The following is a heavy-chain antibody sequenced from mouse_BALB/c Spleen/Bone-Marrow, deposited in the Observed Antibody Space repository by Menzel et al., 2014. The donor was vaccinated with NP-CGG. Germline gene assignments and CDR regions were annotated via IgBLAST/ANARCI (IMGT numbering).Heavy chain of an antibody. CDR3: TREGLRGAVFAY. V-gene: IGHV1-15*01. CDR1: GYTFTDYE. D-gene: IGHD2-4*01. J-gene: IGHJ3*01. Sequence: QVQLRQSGAELVRPGASVKLSCKALGYTFTDYEMHWVKPTPVHGLEWIGAIHPGSGGIAYNQKFKGKATLTADKSSSTAYMELSSLTSEDSAVYCCTREGLRGAVFAYWGQGTLVTVSA. CDR2: IHPGSGGI.